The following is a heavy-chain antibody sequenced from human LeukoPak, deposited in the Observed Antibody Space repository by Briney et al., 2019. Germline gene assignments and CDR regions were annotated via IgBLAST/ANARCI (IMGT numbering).Heavy chain of an antibody. CDR1: GFTFSSYW. CDR2: INSDGSST. V-gene: IGHV3-74*01. J-gene: IGHJ4*02. Sequence: PGGSLRLSCAASGFTFSSYWMHWVRQAPGKGLVWVSRINSDGSSTSYADSVKGPFTISRDNAKNTLYLQMNSLRAEDTAVYYCARDPISSWGPIDYWGQGTLVTVSS. CDR3: ARDPISSWGPIDY. D-gene: IGHD6-13*01.